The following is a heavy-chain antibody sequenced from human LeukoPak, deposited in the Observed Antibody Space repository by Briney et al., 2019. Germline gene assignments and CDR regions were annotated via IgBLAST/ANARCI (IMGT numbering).Heavy chain of an antibody. CDR2: IYPGDSDT. V-gene: IGHV5-51*01. Sequence: GESLKISCKGSGYSVTSYWIGWVRQMPGKGLEWMGIIYPGDSDTRYSPSFQGQVTISADKSISTAYLQWSSLKASDTAMYYCARCYGYCSGGSCYSTRLDYWGQGTLVTVSS. J-gene: IGHJ4*02. CDR3: ARCYGYCSGGSCYSTRLDY. D-gene: IGHD2-15*01. CDR1: GYSVTSYW.